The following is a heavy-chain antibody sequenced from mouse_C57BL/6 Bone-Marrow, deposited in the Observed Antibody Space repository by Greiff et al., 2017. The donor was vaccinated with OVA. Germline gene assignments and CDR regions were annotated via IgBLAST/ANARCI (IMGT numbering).Heavy chain of an antibody. CDR3: ARSSNWYFDV. D-gene: IGHD6-1*01. J-gene: IGHJ1*03. CDR1: GFTFSSYA. V-gene: IGHV5-4*01. CDR2: ISDGGSYT. Sequence: EVQVVESGGGLVKPGGSLKLSCAASGFTFSSYAMSWVRQTPEKRLEWVATISDGGSYTYYPDNVKGRFTISRDNAKNNLYLQMSHLKSEDTAMYYCARSSNWYFDVWGTGTTVTVSS.